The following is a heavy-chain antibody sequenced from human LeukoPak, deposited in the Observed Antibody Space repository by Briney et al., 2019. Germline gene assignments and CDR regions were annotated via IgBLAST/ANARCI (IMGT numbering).Heavy chain of an antibody. V-gene: IGHV3-30-3*01. CDR3: ARAQSSGYSSGWYAYYYMDV. CDR2: ISYDGSNK. Sequence: GGSLRLSCAASGFTFSSYAMHWVRQAPGKGLEWVAVISYDGSNKYYADSVKGRFTISRDNAKNSLYLQMNSLRAEDTAVYYCARAQSSGYSSGWYAYYYMDVWGKGTTVTVSS. CDR1: GFTFSSYA. J-gene: IGHJ6*03. D-gene: IGHD6-19*01.